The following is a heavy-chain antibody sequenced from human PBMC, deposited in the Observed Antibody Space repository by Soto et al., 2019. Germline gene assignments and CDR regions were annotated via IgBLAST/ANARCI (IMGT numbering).Heavy chain of an antibody. CDR2: IYGSGST. J-gene: IGHJ5*02. Sequence: QVQLQESGPGLVKPSETLSLTCTVSGGSVSSGTYYWSWIRQPPGKGLEWIGYIYGSGSTNYNPSLRSRVTISVDTSTNQFSLTLSSVTAADTAVYYCARGIVVVPAAIRVSWFDPWGQGTLVTVSS. CDR3: ARGIVVVPAAIRVSWFDP. V-gene: IGHV4-61*01. CDR1: GGSVSSGTYY. D-gene: IGHD2-2*02.